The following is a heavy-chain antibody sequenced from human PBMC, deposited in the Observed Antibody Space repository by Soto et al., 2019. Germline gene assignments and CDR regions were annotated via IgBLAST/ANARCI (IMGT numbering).Heavy chain of an antibody. D-gene: IGHD6-19*01. V-gene: IGHV3-23*01. CDR2: ISGSGGST. Sequence: GGSLRLSCAASGFTFSSYAMSWVRQAPGKGLEWVSAISGSGGSTYYADSVKGRFTISRDNSKNTLYLQMNSLRAEDTAVYYCAKGPALWLVPPHLYFDYWGQGTLVTVSS. CDR1: GFTFSSYA. J-gene: IGHJ4*02. CDR3: AKGPALWLVPPHLYFDY.